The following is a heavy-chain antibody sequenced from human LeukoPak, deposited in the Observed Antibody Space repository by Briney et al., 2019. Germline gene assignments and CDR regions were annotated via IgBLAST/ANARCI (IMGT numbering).Heavy chain of an antibody. V-gene: IGHV1-18*01. CDR3: ARDCSGGSCYSDY. Sequence: ALVKVSCKPSGYTFTNFGISWVRQAPGQGLEWMGWISAYNGNTNYAQKLQGRVTMTTDTSTSTAYMELRSLRSDDTAVYYCARDCSGGSCYSDYWGQGTLVTVSS. D-gene: IGHD2-15*01. J-gene: IGHJ4*02. CDR1: GYTFTNFG. CDR2: ISAYNGNT.